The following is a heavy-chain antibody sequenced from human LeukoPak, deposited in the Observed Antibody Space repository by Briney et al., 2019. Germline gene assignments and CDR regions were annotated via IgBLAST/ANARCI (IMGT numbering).Heavy chain of an antibody. CDR2: LSSSNYI. Sequence: GGSLRLSCAASGFTFSSYTMNWVRQAPGKGLEWVSSLSSSNYIYYADSVKGRFTISRDNAKNSLYLQMHSLRAEDTAVYYCARDREGDYIWGSYRPDWFDPWGQGTLVTVSS. J-gene: IGHJ5*02. CDR1: GFTFSSYT. V-gene: IGHV3-21*01. CDR3: ARDREGDYIWGSYRPDWFDP. D-gene: IGHD3-16*02.